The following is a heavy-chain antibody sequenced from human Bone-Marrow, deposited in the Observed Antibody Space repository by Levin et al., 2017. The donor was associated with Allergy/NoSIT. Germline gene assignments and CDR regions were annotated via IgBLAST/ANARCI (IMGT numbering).Heavy chain of an antibody. J-gene: IGHJ4*02. Sequence: ASVKVSCVASGFTFSNYAMAWVRQAPGEGLEWVAGVSGFGSSTYYADSARARFTISRDRSKNTVYLQIDGLRVEDTAIYYCAKDADEDFGDYGGLDYWGLGTLVTVSS. V-gene: IGHV3-23*01. D-gene: IGHD4-17*01. CDR1: GFTFSNYA. CDR3: AKDADEDFGDYGGLDY. CDR2: VSGFGSST.